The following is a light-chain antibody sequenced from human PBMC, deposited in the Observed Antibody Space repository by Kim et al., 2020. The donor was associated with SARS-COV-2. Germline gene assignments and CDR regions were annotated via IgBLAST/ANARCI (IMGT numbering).Light chain of an antibody. V-gene: IGLV2-23*02. CDR2: EVS. CDR3: CSYAGSSTYV. CDR1: SSDVGSYNL. J-gene: IGLJ1*01. Sequence: LPASVSGSPGQSITISCTGTSSDVGSYNLVSWYQQHPGKAPKLMIYEVSKRPSGVSNRFSGSKSGNTASLTISGLQAEDEADYYCCSYAGSSTYVF.